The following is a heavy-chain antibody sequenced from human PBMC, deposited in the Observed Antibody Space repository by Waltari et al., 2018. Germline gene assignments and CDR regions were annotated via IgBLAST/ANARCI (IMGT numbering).Heavy chain of an antibody. V-gene: IGHV4-59*01. CDR3: ARLTVTNRDSIDY. CDR1: GGSISSYY. CDR2: IYYSGSN. J-gene: IGHJ4*02. D-gene: IGHD4-17*01. Sequence: QVQLQESVPGLVQPSETLSLTCPVSGGSISSYYWSWIRQPPGKGLEWIGYIYYSGSNNYNPSLKSRVTISVDTSKNQFSLKLSSVTAADTAVYYCARLTVTNRDSIDYWGQGTLVTVSS.